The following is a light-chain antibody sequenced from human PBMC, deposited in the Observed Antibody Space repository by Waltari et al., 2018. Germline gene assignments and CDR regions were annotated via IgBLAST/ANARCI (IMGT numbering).Light chain of an antibody. CDR3: QQYQTYPVT. CDR1: QSISTW. CDR2: KAS. J-gene: IGKJ4*01. Sequence: VGDRVTITCRASQSISTWLAWYQQKPGKAPKLLIYKASSLESGVPSRFSGGGSGTEFTLTISSLQPDDFATYYCQQYQTYPVTFGGGTKLEI. V-gene: IGKV1-5*03.